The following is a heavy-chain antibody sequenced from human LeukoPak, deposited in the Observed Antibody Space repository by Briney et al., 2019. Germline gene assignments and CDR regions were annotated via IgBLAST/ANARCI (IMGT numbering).Heavy chain of an antibody. CDR3: ARVPISSGYYPSSRNAFDI. Sequence: PSETPSLTCAVYGGSFSGYYWSWIRQPPGKGLEWIGEINHSGSTNYNPSLKSRVTISVDTSKNQFSLKLSSVTAADTAVYYCARVPISSGYYPSSRNAFDIWGQGTMVTVSS. V-gene: IGHV4-34*01. CDR1: GGSFSGYY. CDR2: INHSGST. J-gene: IGHJ3*02. D-gene: IGHD3-22*01.